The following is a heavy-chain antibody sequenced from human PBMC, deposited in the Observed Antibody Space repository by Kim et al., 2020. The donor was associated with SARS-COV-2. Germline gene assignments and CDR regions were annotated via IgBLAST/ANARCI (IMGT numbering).Heavy chain of an antibody. CDR1: GYTFTSYG. CDR2: ISAYNGNT. CDR3: ARAQIAAPPNWFDP. V-gene: IGHV1-18*01. J-gene: IGHJ5*02. Sequence: ASVKVSCKASGYTFTSYGISWVRQAPGQGLEWMGWISAYNGNTNYAQKLQGRVTMTTDTSTSTAYMELRSLRSDDTAVYYCARAQIAAPPNWFDPWGQGTLVTVSS. D-gene: IGHD6-6*01.